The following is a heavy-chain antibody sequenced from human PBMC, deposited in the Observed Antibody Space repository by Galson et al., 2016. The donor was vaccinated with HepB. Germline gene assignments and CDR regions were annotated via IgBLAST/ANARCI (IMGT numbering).Heavy chain of an antibody. CDR1: GFTFNNYA. Sequence: SLRLSCAASGFTFNNYAMHWVRQAPGKGLEWVAAIWYDGSNKYYAASVGGRFTISRDNSKNTLFLQMNSLRAEDTAVYYCVRARGSYASGIGHWGQGTLVTVSS. CDR2: IWYDGSNK. CDR3: VRARGSYASGIGH. J-gene: IGHJ4*02. D-gene: IGHD3-10*01. V-gene: IGHV3-33*01.